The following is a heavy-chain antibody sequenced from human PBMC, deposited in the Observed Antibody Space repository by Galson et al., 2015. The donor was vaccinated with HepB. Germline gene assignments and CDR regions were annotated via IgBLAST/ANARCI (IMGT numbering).Heavy chain of an antibody. Sequence: SLRLSCAASGFTFHDYAMHWVRQLPGKGLEWVSGITWNNGNTAYADSVKGRFTISRDNAQNSLYLQMNSLRAEDTALYYCAKDARYINYGTAGYYYYMDVWGQGTTVTVSS. CDR2: ITWNNGNT. CDR3: AKDARYINYGTAGYYYYMDV. CDR1: GFTFHDYA. V-gene: IGHV3-9*01. J-gene: IGHJ6*03. D-gene: IGHD4-17*01.